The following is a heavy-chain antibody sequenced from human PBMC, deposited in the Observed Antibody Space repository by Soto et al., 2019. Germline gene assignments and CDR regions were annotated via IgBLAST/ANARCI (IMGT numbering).Heavy chain of an antibody. CDR2: IRAYNGNT. J-gene: IGHJ6*02. V-gene: IGHV1-18*01. CDR3: SRDLPTMDV. Sequence: QVQLVQSGAEVKKPGASVKVSCKASVYTFTSYGISWVRQDPVQGLEWMGWIRAYNGNTNYAQKIQGRVNMTTDTGPSTAYIELRRLRSPDTAVYYCSRDLPTMDVWGQGTQVTVSS. CDR1: VYTFTSYG.